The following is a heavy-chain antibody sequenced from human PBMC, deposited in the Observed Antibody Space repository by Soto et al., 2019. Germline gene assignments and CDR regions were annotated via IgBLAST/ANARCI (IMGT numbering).Heavy chain of an antibody. Sequence: GASVKVSCKASGYTFTSYGISWVRQAPGRGLEWMGWISAYNGNTNYAQKLQGRVTMTTDTSTSTAYMELRSLRSDDTAVYYCAREANDRYSYGYLIDWFDPWGQGTLVTVSS. D-gene: IGHD5-18*01. V-gene: IGHV1-18*01. CDR3: AREANDRYSYGYLIDWFDP. CDR1: GYTFTSYG. J-gene: IGHJ5*02. CDR2: ISAYNGNT.